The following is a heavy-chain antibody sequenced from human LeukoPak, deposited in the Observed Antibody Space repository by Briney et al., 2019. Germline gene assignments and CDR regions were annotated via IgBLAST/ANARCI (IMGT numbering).Heavy chain of an antibody. CDR1: GGSISSGGYY. D-gene: IGHD6-6*01. CDR2: IYHSGST. J-gene: IGHJ4*02. V-gene: IGHV4-30-2*01. CDR3: ARGGFIAAQLDY. Sequence: SETLSLTCTVSGGSISSGGYYWSWIRQPPGKGLEWIGYIYHSGSTYYNPSLKSRVTISVDRSKNQFSLKLSSVTAADTAVYYCARGGFIAAQLDYWGQGTLVTVSS.